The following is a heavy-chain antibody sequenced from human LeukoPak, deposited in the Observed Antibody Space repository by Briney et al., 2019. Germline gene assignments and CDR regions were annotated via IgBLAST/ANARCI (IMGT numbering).Heavy chain of an antibody. Sequence: GGSLRLSRAASGFTFSSYAMTWVRQAPGKGLEWVSAISTRGDNTYYTDSVKGRFTISRDNPKNTVYLQMNNLRDEDTAVYYCARERGFDSWGQGTLVTVSS. CDR2: ISTRGDNT. V-gene: IGHV3-23*01. J-gene: IGHJ4*02. CDR3: ARERGFDS. CDR1: GFTFSSYA.